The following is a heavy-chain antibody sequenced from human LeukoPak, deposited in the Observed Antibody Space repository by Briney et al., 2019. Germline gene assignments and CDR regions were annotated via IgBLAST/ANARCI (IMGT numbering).Heavy chain of an antibody. J-gene: IGHJ4*02. CDR2: SFHSGST. V-gene: IGHV4-38-2*01. CDR3: QAGATSFDY. Sequence: SETLSLTCAVSGYPVSSGYFWGWIRQPPGKGLEWIGSSFHSGSTYYNPSIKSRVTISVDTSKNQFSLKLSSVTAADTAVYYCQAGATSFDYWGQGTLVTVSS. D-gene: IGHD1-26*01. CDR1: GYPVSSGYF.